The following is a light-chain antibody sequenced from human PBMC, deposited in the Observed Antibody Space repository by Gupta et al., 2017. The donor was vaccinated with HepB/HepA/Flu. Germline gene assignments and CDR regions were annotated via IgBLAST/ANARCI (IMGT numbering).Light chain of an antibody. V-gene: IGLV1-47*01. Sequence: QSVLTQPPSASGTPGQRVTISCSGSSSNIGSKYVYWYQQLPGTAPKLLIYRENQRPSGVTDRCAGSKSGNSASLAISGLRSEDEADYYWAAWADRLRGVVFGGGTKLTVL. CDR1: SSNIGSKY. J-gene: IGLJ2*01. CDR2: REN. CDR3: AAWADRLRGVV.